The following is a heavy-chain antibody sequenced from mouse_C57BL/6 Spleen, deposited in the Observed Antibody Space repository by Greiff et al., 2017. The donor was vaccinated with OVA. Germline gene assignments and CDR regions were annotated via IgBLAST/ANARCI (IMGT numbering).Heavy chain of an antibody. CDR2: IDPETGGT. V-gene: IGHV1-15*01. CDR1: GYTFTDYE. D-gene: IGHD2-4*01. CDR3: TRGGDDYDVRYFDV. Sequence: QVQLKESGAELVRPGASVTLSCKASGYTFTDYEMHWVKQTPVHGLEWIGAIDPETGGTAYNQKFKGKAILTADKSSSTAYMELRSLTSEDSAVYYCTRGGDDYDVRYFDVWGTGTTVTVSS. J-gene: IGHJ1*03.